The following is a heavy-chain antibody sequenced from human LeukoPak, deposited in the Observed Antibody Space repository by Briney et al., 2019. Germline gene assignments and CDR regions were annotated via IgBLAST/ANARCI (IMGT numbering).Heavy chain of an antibody. V-gene: IGHV1-24*01. J-gene: IGHJ4*02. D-gene: IGHD1-26*01. CDR1: GYTLTELS. Sequence: ASVKVSRKVSGYTLTELSMHWVRQAPGKGLEWMGGFDPEDGETIYAQKFQGRVTMTEDTSTDTAYMELSSLRSEDTAVYYCATYTRVGATNPVFDYWGQGTLVTVSS. CDR2: FDPEDGET. CDR3: ATYTRVGATNPVFDY.